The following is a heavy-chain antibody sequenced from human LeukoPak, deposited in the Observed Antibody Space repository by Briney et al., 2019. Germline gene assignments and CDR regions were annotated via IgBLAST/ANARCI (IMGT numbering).Heavy chain of an antibody. J-gene: IGHJ6*03. D-gene: IGHD1-26*01. CDR3: ARWERYYYYMDV. Sequence: SETLSLTCTVSGGSISSYYWTWIRQPPGKGLEWIGYIYYSGSTNYNPSLKSRVTISVDTSKNQFSLKLSSVTAADTAVYYCARWERYYYYMDVWGKGTTVTVSS. CDR1: GGSISSYY. CDR2: IYYSGST. V-gene: IGHV4-59*01.